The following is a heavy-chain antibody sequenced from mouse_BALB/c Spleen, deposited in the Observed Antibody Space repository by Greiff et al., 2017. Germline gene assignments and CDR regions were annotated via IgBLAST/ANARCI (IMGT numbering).Heavy chain of an antibody. D-gene: IGHD1-2*01. Sequence: VQLQQSGAELVRPGALVKLSCKASGFNIKDYYMHWVKQRPEQGLEWIGWIDPENGNTIYDPKFQGKASITADTSSNTAYLQLSSLTSEDTAVYYCAPNSLLRLHYAMDYWGQGTSVTVSS. CDR3: APNSLLRLHYAMDY. V-gene: IGHV14-1*02. J-gene: IGHJ4*01. CDR1: GFNIKDYY. CDR2: IDPENGNT.